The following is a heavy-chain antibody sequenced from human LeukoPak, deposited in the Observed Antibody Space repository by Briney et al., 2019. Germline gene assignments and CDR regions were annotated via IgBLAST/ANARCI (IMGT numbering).Heavy chain of an antibody. CDR1: GGSISSGDYY. CDR3: ARTEEYMVRGVITTTFDY. V-gene: IGHV4-30-4*01. J-gene: IGHJ4*02. CDR2: IYYSGST. D-gene: IGHD3-10*01. Sequence: SETLSLTCTVSGGSISSGDYYWSWIRQPPGKGLEWIGYIYYSGSTYYNPSLKSRVTISVDTSKNQFSLKLSSVTAADTAVYYCARTEEYMVRGVITTTFDYWGQGTRVTVSS.